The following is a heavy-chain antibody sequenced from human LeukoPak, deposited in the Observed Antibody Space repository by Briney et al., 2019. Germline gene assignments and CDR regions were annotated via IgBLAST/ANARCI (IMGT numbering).Heavy chain of an antibody. Sequence: GGSLRLSCAASGFTFRSYWMYWVRQAPGKGLVWVSRINSAGTCIGYADSVKGRFTISRDNAHNTLYLQMNSLRAEDTAVYYCTSGGRVGDIFDIWGQGTMVPVSS. CDR3: TSGGRVGDIFDI. CDR2: INSAGTCI. V-gene: IGHV3-74*01. CDR1: GFTFRSYW. D-gene: IGHD2-15*01. J-gene: IGHJ3*02.